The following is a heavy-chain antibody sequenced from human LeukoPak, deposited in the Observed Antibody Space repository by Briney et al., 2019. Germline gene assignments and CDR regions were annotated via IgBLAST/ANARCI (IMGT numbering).Heavy chain of an antibody. Sequence: GGSLRLSCAASGFTFSSYSMNWVRQAPGKGLEWVSSISSSSSYIYYADSVKGRFTISRDNAKNSLYLQMNSLRAEDTAVYYCAKCRDGYNLDAFYIWGQGTMVTVSS. D-gene: IGHD5-24*01. CDR3: AKCRDGYNLDAFYI. J-gene: IGHJ3*02. V-gene: IGHV3-21*01. CDR1: GFTFSSYS. CDR2: ISSSSSYI.